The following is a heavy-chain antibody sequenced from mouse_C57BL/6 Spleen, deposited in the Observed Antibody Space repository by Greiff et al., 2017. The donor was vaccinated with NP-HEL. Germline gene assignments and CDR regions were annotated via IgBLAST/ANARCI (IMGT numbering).Heavy chain of an antibody. J-gene: IGHJ1*03. D-gene: IGHD3-1*01. Sequence: QVQLQQSGPELVKPGASVKISCKASGYAFSSSWMNWVKQRPGKGLEWIGRIYPGDGDTNYNGKFKGKATLTADKSSSTAYMQLSSLTSEDSAVYFCARGAGGGYFDVWGTGTTVTVSS. V-gene: IGHV1-82*01. CDR2: IYPGDGDT. CDR3: ARGAGGGYFDV. CDR1: GYAFSSSW.